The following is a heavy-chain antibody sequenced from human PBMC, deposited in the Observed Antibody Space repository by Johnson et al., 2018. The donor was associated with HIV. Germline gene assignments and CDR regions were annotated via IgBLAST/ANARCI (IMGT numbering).Heavy chain of an antibody. CDR3: TTIKPELPTLNDAFDI. CDR2: ISYDGSNK. V-gene: IGHV3-30-3*01. Sequence: QVQLVESGGGVVQPGRSLRLSCAASGFTFSSYAMHWVRQAPGKGLEWVAVISYDGSNKYYADSVKGRFTISRDNSKNTLYLQMNSLKTEDTAVYYCTTIKPELPTLNDAFDIWGRGTMVTVSS. CDR1: GFTFSSYA. D-gene: IGHD1-26*01. J-gene: IGHJ3*02.